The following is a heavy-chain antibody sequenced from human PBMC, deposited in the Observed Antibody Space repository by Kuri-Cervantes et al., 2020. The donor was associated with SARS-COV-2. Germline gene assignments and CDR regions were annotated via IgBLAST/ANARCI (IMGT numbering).Heavy chain of an antibody. J-gene: IGHJ6*03. V-gene: IGHV2-70*11. Sequence: SGPTLVKPTQTLTLTCTFSGFSLSTSGMCVSWIRQPPGKALEWLARIDWDDDKYYNTSLKTRLTISKDTSKNQVVLTMTNMGPVDTATYYCARTNVDTAMVTSYYYYYMDVWGKGTTVTVSS. CDR2: IDWDDDK. D-gene: IGHD5-18*01. CDR3: ARTNVDTAMVTSYYYYYMDV. CDR1: GFSLSTSGMC.